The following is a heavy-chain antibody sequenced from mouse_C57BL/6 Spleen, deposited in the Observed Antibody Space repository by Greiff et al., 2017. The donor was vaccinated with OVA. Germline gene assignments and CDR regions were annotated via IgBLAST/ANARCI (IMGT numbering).Heavy chain of an antibody. V-gene: IGHV1-69*01. CDR3: ARRGYYYGSSYAWFAY. CDR2: IDPSDSYT. J-gene: IGHJ3*01. CDR1: GYTFTSYW. Sequence: QVQLQQPGAELVMPGASVKLSCKASGYTFTSYWMHWVKQRPGQGLEWIGEIDPSDSYTNYNQKFKGKSTLTVDKSSSTAYMQLSSLTSEDSAVYYCARRGYYYGSSYAWFAYWGQGTLVTVSA. D-gene: IGHD1-1*01.